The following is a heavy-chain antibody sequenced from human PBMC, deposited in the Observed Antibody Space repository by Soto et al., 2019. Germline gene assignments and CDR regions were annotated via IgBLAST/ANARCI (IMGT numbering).Heavy chain of an antibody. D-gene: IGHD1-26*01. CDR3: TRSSGNYRYFDL. CDR2: TRNRGNSYTT. J-gene: IGHJ2*01. V-gene: IGHV3-72*01. CDR1: GFTLSDHY. Sequence: EVQLVESGGGLVQPGGSLRLSCATSGFTLSDHYMDWVRQAPGKGLEWVARTRNRGNSYTTEYAASVKGRFTIPRDNSEHSLYLQMNSLRTEDTAMYYCTRSSGNYRYFDLWGRGTLVTVSS.